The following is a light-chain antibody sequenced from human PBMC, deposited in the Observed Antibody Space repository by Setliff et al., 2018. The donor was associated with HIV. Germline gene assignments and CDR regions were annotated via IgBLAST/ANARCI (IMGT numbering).Light chain of an antibody. CDR3: CSYAGSGTSYV. CDR1: SGDVGNYNV. J-gene: IGLJ1*01. CDR2: EVS. V-gene: IGLV2-23*02. Sequence: QSALAQPASVSGSPGQSITISCTGTSGDVGNYNVVSWYQQHPGKAPKVMIYEVSKRPSGISTRFSGSKSGNTASLTISGLQAEDEADYYCCSYAGSGTSYVFGTGTKVTVL.